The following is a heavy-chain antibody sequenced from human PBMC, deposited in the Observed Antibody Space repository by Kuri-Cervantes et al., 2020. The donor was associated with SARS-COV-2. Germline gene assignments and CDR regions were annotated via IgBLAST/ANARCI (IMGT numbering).Heavy chain of an antibody. D-gene: IGHD1-26*01. CDR1: GGSISSYY. V-gene: IGHV4-59*12. Sequence: SETLSPTCTVSGGSISSYYWSWIRQPPGKGLEWIGYIYYSGSTYYNPSLKSQVTISVDTSKNQFSLKLSSVTAADAAVYYCARVGATNPVVDYWGQGTLVTVSS. CDR2: IYYSGST. CDR3: ARVGATNPVVDY. J-gene: IGHJ4*02.